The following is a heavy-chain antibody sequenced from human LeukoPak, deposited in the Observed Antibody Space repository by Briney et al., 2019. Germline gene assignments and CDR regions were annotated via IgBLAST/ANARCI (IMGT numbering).Heavy chain of an antibody. J-gene: IGHJ5*02. CDR2: IYYSGST. CDR1: GGSISSYY. CDR3: ARGHGSGGYWWFDP. D-gene: IGHD3-10*01. V-gene: IGHV4-59*01. Sequence: PSETLSLTCTVSGGSISSYYWSWIRQPPGKGLEWIGYIYYSGSTNYNPSLKSRVTISVDTSKNQFSLKLSSVTAADTAVYYCARGHGSGGYWWFDPWGQGTLVTVSS.